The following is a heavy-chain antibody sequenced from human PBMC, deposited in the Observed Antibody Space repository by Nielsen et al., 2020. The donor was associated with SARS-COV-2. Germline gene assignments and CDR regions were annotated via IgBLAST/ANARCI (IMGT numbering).Heavy chain of an antibody. CDR2: INPSGGST. J-gene: IGHJ6*02. D-gene: IGHD2-21*02. V-gene: IGHV1-46*01. CDR3: ARGGSVVVTAITYYYCYYGMDV. Sequence: WVRQAPGQGLEWMGIINPSGGSTSYAQKFQGRVTMTRDTSTSTVYMELSSLRSEDTAVYYCARGGSVVVTAITYYYCYYGMDVWGQGTTVTVSS.